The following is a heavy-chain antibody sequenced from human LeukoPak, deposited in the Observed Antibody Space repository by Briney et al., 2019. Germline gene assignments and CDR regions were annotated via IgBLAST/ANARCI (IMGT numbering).Heavy chain of an antibody. CDR2: IYYSGST. CDR3: ARHVPALIWYFDL. Sequence: SETLSLTCTVSGGSISSYYWSWIRQPPGKGLEWIGYIYYSGSTNYNPSLKSRVTISVDTSKNQFSLKLSSATAADTAVYYCARHVPALIWYFDLWGRGTLVTVSS. CDR1: GGSISSYY. V-gene: IGHV4-59*08. J-gene: IGHJ2*01.